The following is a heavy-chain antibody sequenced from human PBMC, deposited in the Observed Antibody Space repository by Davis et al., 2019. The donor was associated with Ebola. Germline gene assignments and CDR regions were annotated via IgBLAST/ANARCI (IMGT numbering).Heavy chain of an antibody. CDR3: ATLPDV. CDR2: INPNDGRT. J-gene: IGHJ3*01. V-gene: IGHV1-46*01. Sequence: AASVKVSCKASGYTFTNYYMHWVRQAPGQGLEWMGMINPNDGRTIYAQKFQGRVTVTRDTSTTTVYMDLSSLRSEDTALYYCATLPDVWGQGTRVTVSS. CDR1: GYTFTNYY.